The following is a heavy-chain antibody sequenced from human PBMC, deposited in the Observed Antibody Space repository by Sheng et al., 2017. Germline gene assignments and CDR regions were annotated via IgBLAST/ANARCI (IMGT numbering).Heavy chain of an antibody. D-gene: IGHD3-22*01. J-gene: IGHJ4*02. V-gene: IGHV4-34*01. CDR3: AREAEDSSGYYPFDY. CDR2: INHSGST. CDR1: GGSFSGYY. Sequence: QVQLQQWGAGLLKPSETLSLTCAVYGGSFSGYYWSWIRQPPGKGLEWIGEINHSGSTNYNPSLKSRVTISVDTSKNQFSLKLSSVTAADTAVYYCAREAEDSSGYYPFDYWGQGTLVTVSS.